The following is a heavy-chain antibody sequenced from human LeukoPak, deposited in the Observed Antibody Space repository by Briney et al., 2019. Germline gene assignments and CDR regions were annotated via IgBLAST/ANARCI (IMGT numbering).Heavy chain of an antibody. Sequence: GGSLRLSCAASGFTFTSYSMNWVRQAPGKGLEWVSTISGGGGSTYYADSVKGRFTISRDNSKNTLYLQVYSLRAEDTAVYYCAKGGKWDVTPFDYWGQGTLVTVSS. V-gene: IGHV3-23*01. D-gene: IGHD1-26*01. CDR1: GFTFTSYS. CDR3: AKGGKWDVTPFDY. CDR2: ISGGGGST. J-gene: IGHJ4*02.